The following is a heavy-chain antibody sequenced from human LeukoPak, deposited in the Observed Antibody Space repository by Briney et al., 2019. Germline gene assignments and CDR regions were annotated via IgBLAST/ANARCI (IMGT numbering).Heavy chain of an antibody. Sequence: GGSLRLSCAASRFTFSTYAMNWVRQAPGKGLEWVSASGSGDNTYYADSVKGRFTISRDNSKNTLYLQMKSLRAEDTAVYHCAKDHYGDYGWGLGTLVAVSS. D-gene: IGHD4-17*01. CDR1: RFTFSTYA. CDR3: AKDHYGDYG. CDR2: SGSGDNT. V-gene: IGHV3-23*01. J-gene: IGHJ4*02.